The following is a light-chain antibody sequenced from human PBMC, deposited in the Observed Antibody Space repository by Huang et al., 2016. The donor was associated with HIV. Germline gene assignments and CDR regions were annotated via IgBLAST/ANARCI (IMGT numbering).Light chain of an antibody. Sequence: EIVMTQSPATLSVSPGERATLSCRASQRVSSNLAWYQQRHGQAPRLRIYGASTRATVIPARFSGSGSGTEFTLTISSLQSEDCAVYYCQQYNNWPPITFGQGTRLEIK. CDR3: QQYNNWPPIT. CDR1: QRVSSN. CDR2: GAS. J-gene: IGKJ5*01. V-gene: IGKV3-15*01.